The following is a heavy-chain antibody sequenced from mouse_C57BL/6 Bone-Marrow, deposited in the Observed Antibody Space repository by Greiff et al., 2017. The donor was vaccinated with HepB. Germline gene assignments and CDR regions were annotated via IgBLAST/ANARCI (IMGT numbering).Heavy chain of an antibody. CDR1: GYTFTDYY. CDR2: INPYNGGT. D-gene: IGHD1-1*01. V-gene: IGHV1-19*01. CDR3: ARGGYYYGSSYDFDY. J-gene: IGHJ2*01. Sequence: VQLKQSGPVLVKPGASVKMSCKASGYTFTDYYMNWVKQSHGKSLEWIGVINPYNGGTSYNQKFKGKATLTVDKSSSTAYMELNSLTSEDSAVYYCARGGYYYGSSYDFDYWGQGTTLTVSS.